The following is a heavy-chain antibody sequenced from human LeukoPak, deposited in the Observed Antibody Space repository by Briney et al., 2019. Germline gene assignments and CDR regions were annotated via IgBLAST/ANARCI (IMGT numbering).Heavy chain of an antibody. CDR1: GVSFSGYY. D-gene: IGHD3-22*01. J-gene: IGHJ4*02. CDR2: INHSGST. V-gene: IGHV4-34*01. CDR3: ARGSDYYHSSGHFDY. Sequence: SETLSLTCAVYGVSFSGYYWSWIRQPPGKGREGIGEINHSGSTNYNPSLKSRVTISGDTAKNEFSLKLRSVPAADTAVYYCARGSDYYHSSGHFDYWGQGTLVTVSS.